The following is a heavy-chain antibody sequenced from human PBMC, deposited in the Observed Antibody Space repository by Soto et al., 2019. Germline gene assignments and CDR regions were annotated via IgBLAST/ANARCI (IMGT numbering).Heavy chain of an antibody. Sequence: GGSLRLSCAASGFTFSSYGMHWVRQAPGKGLEWVAVISYDGSNKYYADSVKGRFTISRDNSKNTLYLQMNSLRAEDTAVYYCARPRYDSSGTPFDHWGQGTLVTVSS. CDR3: ARPRYDSSGTPFDH. CDR1: GFTFSSYG. J-gene: IGHJ4*02. D-gene: IGHD3-22*01. V-gene: IGHV3-30*03. CDR2: ISYDGSNK.